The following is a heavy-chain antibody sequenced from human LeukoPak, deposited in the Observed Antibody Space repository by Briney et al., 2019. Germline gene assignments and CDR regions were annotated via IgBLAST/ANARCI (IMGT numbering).Heavy chain of an antibody. CDR1: GFTVSSNY. J-gene: IGHJ4*02. V-gene: IGHV3-53*01. Sequence: GGPLRLSCAASGFTVSSNYMSWVRQAPGKGRQWVSGMYSGGSTFYADSVKGRFTFSRDNSKNTLYLLMTSLRAEDTAVYYCARDVGDGYFDYWGQGTLVTVSS. CDR2: MYSGGST. D-gene: IGHD2-21*01. CDR3: ARDVGDGYFDY.